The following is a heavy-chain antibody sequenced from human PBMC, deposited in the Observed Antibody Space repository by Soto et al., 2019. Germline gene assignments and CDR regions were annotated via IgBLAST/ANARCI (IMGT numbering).Heavy chain of an antibody. D-gene: IGHD3-16*01. V-gene: IGHV3-7*01. J-gene: IGHJ4*02. CDR1: GFIFRSCW. CDR3: ARDGVEAGLYLDN. CDR2: INQDGSEK. Sequence: PGGSLRLSCAASGFIFRSCWMSWVRQAPGKGLEWVANINQDGSEKYYVDSVKGRFIISRDNAKNSLYLQMNSLRVEDTAVYYCARDGVEAGLYLDNWGQGTLVTASS.